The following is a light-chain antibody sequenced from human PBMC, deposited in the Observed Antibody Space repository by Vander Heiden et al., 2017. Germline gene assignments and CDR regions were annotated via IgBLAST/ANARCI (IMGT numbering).Light chain of an antibody. V-gene: IGKV4-1*01. Sequence: DIVMTQSPDSLSVSLGERATINCKSSQSVVYSSNNRNYLAWYQQKPGQPPKLLIYWASTRESGVPDRFSGSGSGTDFTLTISSLQAEDVAVYYCQQYYSIPYTFGQGTKLEIK. CDR2: WAS. CDR1: QSVVYSSNNRNY. CDR3: QQYYSIPYT. J-gene: IGKJ2*01.